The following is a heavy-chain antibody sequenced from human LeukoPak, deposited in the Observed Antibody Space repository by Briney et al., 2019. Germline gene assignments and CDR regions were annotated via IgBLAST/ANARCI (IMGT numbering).Heavy chain of an antibody. CDR3: ARGRHDFWSGYFDY. J-gene: IGHJ4*02. V-gene: IGHV1-69*05. D-gene: IGHD3-3*01. CDR1: GCSFSGYA. Sequence: SVKVSCKASGCSFSGYAMSWVRQAPGQGLEWMGGIIPIFGTTKYAQKFQGRVTITTDESTSTAFMELSSLRSEDTAVYYCARGRHDFWSGYFDYWGQGTLVTVSS. CDR2: IIPIFGTT.